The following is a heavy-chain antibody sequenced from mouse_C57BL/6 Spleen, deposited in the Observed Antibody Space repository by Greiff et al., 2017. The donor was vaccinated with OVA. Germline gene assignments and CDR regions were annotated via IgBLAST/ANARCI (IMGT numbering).Heavy chain of an antibody. CDR3: ARQSRQLLIFDY. CDR2: IYPRDGST. D-gene: IGHD2-1*01. J-gene: IGHJ2*01. V-gene: IGHV1-78*01. CDR1: GYTFTDHT. Sequence: VQLQESAAELVKPGASVKISCKVSGYTFTDHTIHWMKQRPEQGLEWIGYIYPRDGSTKYNEKFKGKATLTADKSSSTAYMQLNSLTSEDSAVYCCARQSRQLLIFDYWGQGTTLTVSS.